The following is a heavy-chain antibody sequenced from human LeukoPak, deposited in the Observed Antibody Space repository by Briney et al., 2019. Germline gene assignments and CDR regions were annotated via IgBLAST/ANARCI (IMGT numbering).Heavy chain of an antibody. V-gene: IGHV3-7*01. CDR3: ARKDSNYYFDY. D-gene: IGHD4-11*01. J-gene: IGHJ4*02. Sequence: SGGSPRLSCAASGFTFSSYWMSWVRQAPGKGLEWVANIKQDGSEKYYVDSVKGRFTISRDNAKNSLYLQMNSLRAEDTAVYYCARKDSNYYFDYWGQGTLVTVSS. CDR1: GFTFSSYW. CDR2: IKQDGSEK.